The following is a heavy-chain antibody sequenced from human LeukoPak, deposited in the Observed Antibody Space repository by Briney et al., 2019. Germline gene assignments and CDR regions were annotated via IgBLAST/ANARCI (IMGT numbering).Heavy chain of an antibody. CDR3: ATMTTVVTLLFY. CDR1: GFTFSSYA. D-gene: IGHD4-23*01. J-gene: IGHJ4*02. CDR2: ISGSGGST. V-gene: IGHV3-23*01. Sequence: GGSLRLSCAASGFTFSSYAMSWVRQAPGKGLEWVSAISGSGGSTYYADSVKGRFTISRDNSKNTLYLQMNSLRAEDTAVHYCATMTTVVTLLFYWGQGTLVTVSS.